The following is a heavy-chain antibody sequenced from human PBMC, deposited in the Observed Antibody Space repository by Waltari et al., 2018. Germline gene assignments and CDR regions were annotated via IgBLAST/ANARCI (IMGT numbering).Heavy chain of an antibody. J-gene: IGHJ4*02. D-gene: IGHD2-2*01. CDR3: AREDIVVVPAIDY. V-gene: IGHV3-30-3*01. CDR1: GFTFSSYA. Sequence: QVQLVESGGGVVQPGRSLRLSCAASGFTFSSYAMHWVRQAPGKGLGWVAVISYDGSNKDYADSVKGRFTISRDNSKNTLYLQMNSLRAEDTAVYYCAREDIVVVPAIDYWGQGTLVTVSS. CDR2: ISYDGSNK.